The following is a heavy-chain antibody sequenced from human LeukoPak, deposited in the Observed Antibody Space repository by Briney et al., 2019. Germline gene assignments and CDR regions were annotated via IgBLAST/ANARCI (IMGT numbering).Heavy chain of an antibody. Sequence: ASAKVSCRTSGYTFTGYHIHWVRQAPGQGLEWMGWISAYNGNTNYAQKLQGRVTMTTDTSTSTAYMELRSLRSDDTAVYYCARVGGSYCLDYWGQGTLVTVSS. CDR1: GYTFTGYH. D-gene: IGHD1-26*01. CDR3: ARVGGSYCLDY. J-gene: IGHJ4*02. CDR2: ISAYNGNT. V-gene: IGHV1-18*01.